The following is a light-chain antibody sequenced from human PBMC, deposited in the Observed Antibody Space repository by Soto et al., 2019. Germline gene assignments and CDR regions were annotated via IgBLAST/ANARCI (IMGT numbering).Light chain of an antibody. CDR1: SSDVGGYNY. CDR3: SSYTSSSTLDVV. CDR2: DVS. J-gene: IGLJ2*01. Sequence: QSALTQPASVSGSPGQSITISCTGTSSDVGGYNYVSWYQQHPGKAPKLMIYDVSNRPSGVSNRFSGSKSGNTASLTISGLQAEDEADHYCSSYTSSSTLDVVFGGWTKLTVL. V-gene: IGLV2-14*01.